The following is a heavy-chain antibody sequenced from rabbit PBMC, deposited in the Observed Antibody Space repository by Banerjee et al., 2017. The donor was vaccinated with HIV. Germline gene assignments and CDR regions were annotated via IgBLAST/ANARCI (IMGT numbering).Heavy chain of an antibody. CDR1: GFSFSSGYD. D-gene: IGHD1-1*01. Sequence: QQQLEESGGGLVKPGGTLTLTCKASGFSFSSGYDMCWVRQAPGKGPEWIGCIYTSSGSTWYASWVNGRFTISRSTSLNTVDLKMTSLTAADTATYFCASAYYWFMGWDGSLWGQGTLVTVS. J-gene: IGHJ3*01. CDR3: ASAYYWFMGWDGSL. CDR2: IYTSSGST. V-gene: IGHV1S43*01.